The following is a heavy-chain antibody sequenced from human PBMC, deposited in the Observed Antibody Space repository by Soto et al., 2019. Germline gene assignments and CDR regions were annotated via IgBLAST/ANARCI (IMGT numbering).Heavy chain of an antibody. Sequence: EVQLLESGGGLVQPGGSLSLSCAASGFTFSSYAMSWVRQAPGKGLEWVSAISGSGGSTYYADSVKGRFTISRDNSKNALYLQMNSLRAEDTAVYYCSVGEDIALGNWFDPWGQGTLVTVSS. V-gene: IGHV3-23*01. CDR2: ISGSGGST. CDR1: GFTFSSYA. CDR3: SVGEDIALGNWFDP. D-gene: IGHD2-15*01. J-gene: IGHJ5*02.